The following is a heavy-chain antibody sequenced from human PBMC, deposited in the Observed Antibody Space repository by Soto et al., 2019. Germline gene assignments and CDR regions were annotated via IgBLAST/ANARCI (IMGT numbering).Heavy chain of an antibody. CDR2: INHSGST. V-gene: IGHV4-34*01. CDR3: ARKTYGSGSDY. CDR1: GGSFSGYY. Sequence: SETLSLTCAVYGGSFSGYYWSWIRQPPGKGLEWIGEINHSGSTNYNPSLKSRVTISVDTSKNQFSLKLSSVTAADTAVYYCARKTYGSGSDYWGQGTLVTVSS. D-gene: IGHD3-10*01. J-gene: IGHJ4*02.